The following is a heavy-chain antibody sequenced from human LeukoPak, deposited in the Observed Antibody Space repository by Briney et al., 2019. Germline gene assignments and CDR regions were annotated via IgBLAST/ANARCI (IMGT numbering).Heavy chain of an antibody. Sequence: PGRSLRLSCAASGFTFSSYVMHWVRQAPGKGLEWVAIISYDGSNEYYADSVKGRFTISRDNSKNTLYLQMNSLRAADTAVYYCARSDIVVVVAATPPDYWGQGTLVTVSS. CDR3: ARSDIVVVVAATPPDY. V-gene: IGHV3-30*04. CDR1: GFTFSSYV. CDR2: ISYDGSNE. D-gene: IGHD2-15*01. J-gene: IGHJ4*02.